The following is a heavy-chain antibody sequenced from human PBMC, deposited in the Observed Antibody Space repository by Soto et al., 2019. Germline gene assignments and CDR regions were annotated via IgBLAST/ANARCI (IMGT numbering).Heavy chain of an antibody. CDR3: AQRLRDYGLGRERANYFDT. D-gene: IGHD3-10*01. CDR1: GFSLSTTGVG. V-gene: IGHV2-5*02. J-gene: IGHJ5*02. CDR2: IYWDNDK. Sequence: QITLKESGPTLVRPPQTLTLTCTFSGFSLSTTGVGEGWIRQPPGKALEWLALIYWDNDKRYSTSLKSRLTISKDTSKNEVILTMTNMVPVDTATYSCAQRLRDYGLGRERANYFDTWGQGTLVTVSS.